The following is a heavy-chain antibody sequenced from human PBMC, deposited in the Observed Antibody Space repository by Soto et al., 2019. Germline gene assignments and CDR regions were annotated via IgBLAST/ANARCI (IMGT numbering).Heavy chain of an antibody. CDR2: FYYSGST. Sequence: QVQLQESGPGLVKPSETLSLTCTVSGGSVSSGSYYWSWIRQPPGKVLEWIGYFYYSGSTNYNPSRKSRLIRSVDTSKNQFSLKLSSVTAADTAVYYCARARQDIVVVVAATSWFDPWGQGTLVTVSS. CDR3: ARARQDIVVVVAATSWFDP. CDR1: GGSVSSGSYY. V-gene: IGHV4-61*01. J-gene: IGHJ5*02. D-gene: IGHD2-15*01.